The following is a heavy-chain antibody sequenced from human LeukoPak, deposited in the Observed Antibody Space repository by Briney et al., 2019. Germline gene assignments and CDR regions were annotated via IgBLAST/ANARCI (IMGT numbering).Heavy chain of an antibody. J-gene: IGHJ2*01. CDR3: AKAVTTQAYYWYFDL. D-gene: IGHD4-17*01. V-gene: IGHV3-23*01. Sequence: PGGSLRLSCAASGFTFSIYAMSWVRQAPGKGLEWVSAIGGSGQNTNYADSVKGRFTISRDNSRNTLYLDMNILRAEDTAVYCCAKAVTTQAYYWYFDLWGRGTLVTVSS. CDR1: GFTFSIYA. CDR2: IGGSGQNT.